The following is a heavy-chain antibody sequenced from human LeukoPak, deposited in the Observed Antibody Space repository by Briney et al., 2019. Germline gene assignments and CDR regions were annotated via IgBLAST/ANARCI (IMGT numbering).Heavy chain of an antibody. V-gene: IGHV3-30*04. Sequence: WGSLRLSCAASGFTFSSYAMHWVRQAPGKGLEWVAVISYDGSNKYYADSVKGRFTISRDNSKNTLYLQMNSLRAEDTAVYYCARVRDWNYPRDYYYMDVWGKGTTVTVSS. CDR3: ARVRDWNYPRDYYYMDV. CDR1: GFTFSSYA. CDR2: ISYDGSNK. D-gene: IGHD1-7*01. J-gene: IGHJ6*03.